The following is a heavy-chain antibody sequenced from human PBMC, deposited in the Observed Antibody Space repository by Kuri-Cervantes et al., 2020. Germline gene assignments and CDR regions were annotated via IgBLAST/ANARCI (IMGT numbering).Heavy chain of an antibody. CDR2: INPSGGST. V-gene: IGHV1-46*01. CDR3: GSISDCSSTSCPWDYYYGMDV. Sequence: ASVKVSCKASGYTFTSYYMHWVRQAPGQGLEWMGIINPSGGSTSYAQKFQGRVTMTRDTSTSTVYMELSSLRSEDTAVYYCGSISDCSSTSCPWDYYYGMDVWGQGTTVTVSS. CDR1: GYTFTSYY. J-gene: IGHJ6*02. D-gene: IGHD2-2*01.